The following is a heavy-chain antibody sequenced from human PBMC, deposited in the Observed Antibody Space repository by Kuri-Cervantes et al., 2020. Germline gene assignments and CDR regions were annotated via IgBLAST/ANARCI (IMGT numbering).Heavy chain of an antibody. D-gene: IGHD6-19*01. CDR2: IDRRGST. J-gene: IGHJ3*02. CDR3: AREVAVARGAFDI. V-gene: IGHV4-34*01. Sequence: GSLRLSCAASGFTSSSYEMNWVRQAPGKGLEWIGEIDRRGSTNYNPSLKSRVTASVDTSKNQFSLRLSSVTAADTAVYYCAREVAVARGAFDIWGQGTMVTVSS. CDR1: GFTSSSYE.